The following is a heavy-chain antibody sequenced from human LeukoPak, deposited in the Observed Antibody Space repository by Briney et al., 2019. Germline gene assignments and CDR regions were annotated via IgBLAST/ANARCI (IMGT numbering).Heavy chain of an antibody. CDR2: IYYSGST. J-gene: IGHJ4*02. D-gene: IGHD6-6*01. CDR1: GGSISSSSYY. CDR3: ARRSYSSSFDY. V-gene: IGHV4-39*01. Sequence: NSSETLSLTCAVSGGSISSSSYYWGWIRQPPGKGLEWIGSIYYSGSTYYNPSLKSRVTISVDTSKNQFSLKLSSVTAADTAVYYCARRSYSSSFDYWGQGTLVTVSS.